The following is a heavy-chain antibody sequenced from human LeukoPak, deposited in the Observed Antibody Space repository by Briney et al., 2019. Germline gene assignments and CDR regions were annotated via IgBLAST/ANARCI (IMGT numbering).Heavy chain of an antibody. V-gene: IGHV1-69*13. J-gene: IGHJ6*02. CDR2: ISPIFGTV. CDR3: AREGDHSTDDYYYGMDV. Sequence: GASVKVSCKASGGTFSRYAISWVRQAPGQGLEWMGGISPIFGTVNYAQKFQGRVTITADESTSTAYMEVSSLRSEDTAVYYCAREGDHSTDDYYYGMDVWGQGTTVTVSS. D-gene: IGHD4-11*01. CDR1: GGTFSRYA.